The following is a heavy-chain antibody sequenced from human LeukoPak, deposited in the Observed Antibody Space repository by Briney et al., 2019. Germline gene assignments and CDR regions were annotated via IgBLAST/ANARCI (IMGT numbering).Heavy chain of an antibody. V-gene: IGHV1-2*02. CDR2: INIGSGDT. CDR1: GYTFTGHY. Sequence: GASVKVSCKASGYTFTGHYLHWVRQAPGQGLEWMGWINIGSGDTNYAQKFQGRVTMTRDTSITTAYLEVTRQTSDDTAVYYCAKDRSTYYDSCLDYWGQGTLVTVSS. CDR3: AKDRSTYYDSCLDY. D-gene: IGHD3-22*01. J-gene: IGHJ4*02.